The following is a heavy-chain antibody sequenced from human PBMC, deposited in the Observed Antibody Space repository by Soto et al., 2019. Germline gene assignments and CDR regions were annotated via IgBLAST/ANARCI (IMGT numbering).Heavy chain of an antibody. D-gene: IGHD4-17*01. Sequence: SVKVSCKASGFTFTSSAMQWVRQARGQRLEWIGWIVVGSGNTNYAQKFQERVTITRDMSTSTAYMELSSLRSEDTAVYYCAAGDLRADYGDYGVGAFDIWGQGTMVTVSS. J-gene: IGHJ3*02. CDR1: GFTFTSSA. CDR3: AAGDLRADYGDYGVGAFDI. V-gene: IGHV1-58*02. CDR2: IVVGSGNT.